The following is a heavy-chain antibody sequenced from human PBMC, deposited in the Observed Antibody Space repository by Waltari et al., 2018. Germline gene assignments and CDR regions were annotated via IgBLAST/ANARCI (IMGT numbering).Heavy chain of an antibody. J-gene: IGHJ5*02. Sequence: QVQLQQWGAGLLKPSETLSLTCAVYGGSFSGYYWSWIRQPPGKGLEWIGEINHRGSTNYNPSLKSRVTISVDTSKNQFSLKLSSVTAADTAVYYCARGRGVDWFDPWGQGTLVTVSS. CDR3: ARGRGVDWFDP. CDR1: GGSFSGYY. D-gene: IGHD3-10*01. V-gene: IGHV4-34*01. CDR2: INHRGST.